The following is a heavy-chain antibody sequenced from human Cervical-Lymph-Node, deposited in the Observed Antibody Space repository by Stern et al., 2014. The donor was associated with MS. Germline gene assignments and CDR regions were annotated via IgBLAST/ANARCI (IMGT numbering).Heavy chain of an antibody. V-gene: IGHV4-31*11. J-gene: IGHJ4*02. Sequence: QVQLQESGPGLVKTSQTLSLTCGVSGDSINSGGYYWNWIRQHPGKGLAWIGYIYYSGNTYFNPSLKGRVSISLDTSKNQFSLKLTSVSAADTAVYYCARGFRWKGYLDFWGQGTQVTVTS. D-gene: IGHD3-16*02. CDR3: ARGFRWKGYLDF. CDR2: IYYSGNT. CDR1: GDSINSGGYY.